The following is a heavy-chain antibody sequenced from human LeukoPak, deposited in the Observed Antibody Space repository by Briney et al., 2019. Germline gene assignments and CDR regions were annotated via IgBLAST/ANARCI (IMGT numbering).Heavy chain of an antibody. CDR3: ARALKRLRYFDWLVPYYMDV. Sequence: SETLSLTCTVSGDSINSGNYYWSWVRQPAGKGLEWIGSIYYSGSTYYNPSLKSRVTISVDTSKNQFSLKLSSVTAADTAVYYCARALKRLRYFDWLVPYYMDVWGKGTTVTVSS. D-gene: IGHD3-9*01. J-gene: IGHJ6*03. CDR2: IYYSGST. CDR1: GDSINSGNYY. V-gene: IGHV4-39*07.